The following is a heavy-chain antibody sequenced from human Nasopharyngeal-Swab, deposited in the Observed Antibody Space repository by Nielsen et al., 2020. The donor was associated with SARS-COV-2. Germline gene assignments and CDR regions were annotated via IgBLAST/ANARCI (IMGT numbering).Heavy chain of an antibody. CDR3: ARGAVHHMLDL. V-gene: IGHV1-18*01. D-gene: IGHD3-16*01. Sequence: WVRQAPGQGLEWMGWISAYNGNANYAQKFQGRVTMTRDTSTSTAYMELSSLRSDDTAVYFCARGAVHHMLDLWGQGTRVTVFS. J-gene: IGHJ5*02. CDR2: ISAYNGNA.